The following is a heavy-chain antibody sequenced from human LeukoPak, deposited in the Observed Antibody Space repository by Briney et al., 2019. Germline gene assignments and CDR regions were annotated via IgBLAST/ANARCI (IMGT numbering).Heavy chain of an antibody. J-gene: IGHJ4*02. D-gene: IGHD1-26*01. Sequence: GASVKVSCKASGYTFTNYAISWVRQAPGQGLEWMGWINPNSGGTNYAQKFQGRVTMTRDTSISTAYMEVSRLRSDDTAVYYCARDDPQGVSGSEEAPFDYWGQGTLVTVSS. CDR3: ARDDPQGVSGSEEAPFDY. CDR1: GYTFTNYA. V-gene: IGHV1-2*02. CDR2: INPNSGGT.